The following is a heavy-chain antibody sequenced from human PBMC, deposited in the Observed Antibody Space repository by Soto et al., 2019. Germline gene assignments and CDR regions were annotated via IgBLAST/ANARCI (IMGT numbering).Heavy chain of an antibody. V-gene: IGHV1-69*06. Sequence: QVQLVQSGAEVKKPGSSVKVSCKASRGTFSSYAISWVRQAPGQGLEWMGGIIPIFGTANYAQKFQGRVTITADKSTSTAYMELISLRSEDTAVYYCAGESAGAVAHNWFDPWGQGTLVTVSS. J-gene: IGHJ5*02. CDR3: AGESAGAVAHNWFDP. CDR2: IIPIFGTA. D-gene: IGHD6-19*01. CDR1: RGTFSSYA.